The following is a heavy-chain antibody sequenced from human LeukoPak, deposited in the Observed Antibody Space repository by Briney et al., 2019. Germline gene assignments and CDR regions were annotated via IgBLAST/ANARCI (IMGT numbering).Heavy chain of an antibody. D-gene: IGHD3-9*01. Sequence: PSETLSLTCAVYGGSFSGYYWSWLRQPPGKGLEWIGEINHSGSTNYNPSLKSRVTISVDTSKNQFSLKLSSVTAADTAVYYCARGDILTGYYRWYFDLWGRGTLVTVSS. CDR2: INHSGST. J-gene: IGHJ2*01. CDR3: ARGDILTGYYRWYFDL. CDR1: GGSFSGYY. V-gene: IGHV4-34*01.